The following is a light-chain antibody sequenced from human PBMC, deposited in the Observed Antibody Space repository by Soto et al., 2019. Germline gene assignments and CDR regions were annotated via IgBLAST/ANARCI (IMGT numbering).Light chain of an antibody. CDR1: QTVSSY. V-gene: IGKV1-33*01. Sequence: DIQRTQSPSSLSASVGDRVNITCRASQTVSSYLNWYQQKPGTVPKLLIYDASKLETGVPSRFSGSGSATDFTLTISSLQAEDIARYYCQQCDQLPLTFGGGTKVDIK. CDR2: DAS. J-gene: IGKJ4*01. CDR3: QQCDQLPLT.